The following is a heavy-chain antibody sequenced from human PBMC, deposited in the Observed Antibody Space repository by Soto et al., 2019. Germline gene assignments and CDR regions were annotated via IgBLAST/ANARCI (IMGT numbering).Heavy chain of an antibody. CDR1: GGTFNTYT. Sequence: QVQLVQSGAEVKKPGSSVKVSCKASGGTFNTYTISWVRQVPGQGLEWMGGIMPLYAKPTYAQPFLGRLTIASDEHTSTVYMEVSSLRSEDTALYYCASLNNWSSGDGRIDVWGGGTAVSVSS. CDR3: ASLNNWSSGDGRIDV. D-gene: IGHD1-26*01. J-gene: IGHJ6*04. V-gene: IGHV1-69*01. CDR2: IMPLYAKP.